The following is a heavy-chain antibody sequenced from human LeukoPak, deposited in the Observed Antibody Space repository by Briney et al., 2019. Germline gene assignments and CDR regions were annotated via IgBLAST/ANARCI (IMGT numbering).Heavy chain of an antibody. CDR3: ARSVHLMGAFDY. CDR2: ISPNSGGT. V-gene: IGHV1-2*02. CDR1: GYTFTGYY. D-gene: IGHD1-26*01. Sequence: ASVKVYCKATGYTFTGYYMYWVRQAPGQGLEWMGWISPNSGGTNYAEKFQGRVTMTRDTSISTAYMELTRLRSDDTAVYYCARSVHLMGAFDYWGQGTLVTVSS. J-gene: IGHJ4*02.